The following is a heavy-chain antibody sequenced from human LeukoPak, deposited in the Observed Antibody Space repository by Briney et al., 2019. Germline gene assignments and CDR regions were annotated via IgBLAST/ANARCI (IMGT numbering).Heavy chain of an antibody. CDR2: INRSGST. CDR1: GGSFSGYY. Sequence: PSETLSLTCAVYGGSFSGYYWRWIRQPPGKGLEWIGDINRSGSTTYNPSLKSRVTRSVDTSKNQFSLKRSSVAAADTAVYYCATTGTTQANYYYYYYMDVWGKGTTVTVSS. CDR3: ATTGTTQANYYYYYYMDV. D-gene: IGHD1-7*01. V-gene: IGHV4-34*01. J-gene: IGHJ6*03.